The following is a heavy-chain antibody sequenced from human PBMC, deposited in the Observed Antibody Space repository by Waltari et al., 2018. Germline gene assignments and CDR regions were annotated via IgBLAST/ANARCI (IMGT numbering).Heavy chain of an antibody. V-gene: IGHV1-46*01. CDR3: ARGRGTLGQLLVTY. CDR1: DYTFTNYY. Sequence: QVQLVQSGAEVERPGASVRISCKASDYTFTNYYVHWLRQAPGRGFEWLGIIDPDGGGTTYAPKFRDRLSLTRDTSTSVLYMALDNLNSDDSAIYFCARGRGTLGQLLVTYWGQGTQVLVSS. CDR2: IDPDGGGT. D-gene: IGHD6-13*01. J-gene: IGHJ4*02.